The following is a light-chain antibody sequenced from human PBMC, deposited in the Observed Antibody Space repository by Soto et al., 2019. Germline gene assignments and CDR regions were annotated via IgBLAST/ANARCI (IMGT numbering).Light chain of an antibody. J-gene: IGLJ1*01. CDR1: SSDVGGYNY. Sequence: QSVLTQPASVSGSPRQSITISCAGTSSDVGGYNYVSWYQQHPGKALKLILYDVTNRPSGVSDRFSGSKSGNTASLTISGLQAEDEADYYCSSYASGNTLVFGTGTKVTVL. CDR2: DVT. V-gene: IGLV2-14*01. CDR3: SSYASGNTLV.